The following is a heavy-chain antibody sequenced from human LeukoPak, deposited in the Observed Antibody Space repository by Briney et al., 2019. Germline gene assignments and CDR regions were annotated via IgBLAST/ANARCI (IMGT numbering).Heavy chain of an antibody. CDR2: IKQDGNET. CDR1: GFTFSDYW. D-gene: IGHD6-19*01. V-gene: IGHV3-7*05. J-gene: IGHJ4*02. CDR3: AGSSGWARYFDY. Sequence: PGGSLRLSCAASGFTFSDYWMSWVRQAPGKGLEWVANIKQDGNETYYVDSVKGRFTISRDNAKNSLYLQMNSLRAEDTAVYYCAGSSGWARYFDYWGQGTLVTVSS.